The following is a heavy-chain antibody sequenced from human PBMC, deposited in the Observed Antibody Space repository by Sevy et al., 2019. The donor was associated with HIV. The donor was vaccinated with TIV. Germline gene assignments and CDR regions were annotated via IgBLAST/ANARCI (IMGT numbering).Heavy chain of an antibody. CDR1: GFTLDDYA. Sequence: SLRLSCAASGFTLDDYAMHWVRQAPGKGLEGVTGISWNSGSIGYADSVKGRFTISRDNAKNSLYLKMNSLRAEDTALYYCAKGRLRGYFDYWGQGTLVTVSS. V-gene: IGHV3-9*01. D-gene: IGHD3-10*01. CDR3: AKGRLRGYFDY. J-gene: IGHJ4*02. CDR2: ISWNSGSI.